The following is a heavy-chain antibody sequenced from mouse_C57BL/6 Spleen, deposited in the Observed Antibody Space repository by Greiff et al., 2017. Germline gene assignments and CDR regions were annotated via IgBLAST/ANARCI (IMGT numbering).Heavy chain of an antibody. V-gene: IGHV5-12*01. J-gene: IGHJ1*03. CDR1: GFTFSDYY. CDR3: ARRDDYGWYFDV. Sequence: EVKLVESGGGLVQPGGSLKLSCAASGFTFSDYYMYWVRQTPEKRLEWVAYISNGGGSTYYPDTVKGRFTISRDNAKNTLYLQMSRLKSEDTTMYYCARRDDYGWYFDVWGTGTTVTVSS. D-gene: IGHD2-4*01. CDR2: ISNGGGST.